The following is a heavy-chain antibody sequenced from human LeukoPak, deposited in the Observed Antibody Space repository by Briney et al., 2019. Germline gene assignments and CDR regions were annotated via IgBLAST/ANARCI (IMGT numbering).Heavy chain of an antibody. Sequence: SGGSLRLSCAASGFTFSSYAMSWVRQAPGKGLEWVSAISGSGGSTYYADSVKGRFTISRDNSKNTLYLQRNSLRAEDTAVYYCAKDSITMVRGVIIVFDYWGQGTLVTVSS. CDR1: GFTFSSYA. V-gene: IGHV3-23*01. D-gene: IGHD3-10*01. CDR3: AKDSITMVRGVIIVFDY. J-gene: IGHJ4*02. CDR2: ISGSGGST.